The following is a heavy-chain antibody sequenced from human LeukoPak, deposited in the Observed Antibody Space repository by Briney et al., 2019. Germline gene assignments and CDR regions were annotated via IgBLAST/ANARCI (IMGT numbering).Heavy chain of an antibody. CDR3: ARDRVDTAMVGVDY. Sequence: SVKVSCKASGYTFTSYGISWVRQAPGQGPEWMGWISVYNGNTNYAQKLQGRVTMTTDTSTSTAYMELRSLRSDDTAVYYCARDRVDTAMVGVDYWGQGTLVTVSS. D-gene: IGHD5-18*01. CDR2: ISVYNGNT. CDR1: GYTFTSYG. J-gene: IGHJ4*02. V-gene: IGHV1-18*01.